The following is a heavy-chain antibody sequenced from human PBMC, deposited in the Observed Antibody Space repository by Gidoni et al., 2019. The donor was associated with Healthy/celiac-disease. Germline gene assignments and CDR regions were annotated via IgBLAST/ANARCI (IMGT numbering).Heavy chain of an antibody. CDR1: GFTFSSYS. J-gene: IGHJ6*03. Sequence: EVQLVESGGGLVQPGGSLRLSCAASGFTFSSYSMNWVRQAPGKGLEWVSYVSSSSSTIYYADSVKGRFTISRDNAKNSLYLQMNSLRAEDTAVYYCARAGYSSSWYVAVASYYYYYYMDVWGKGTTVTVSS. D-gene: IGHD6-13*01. CDR3: ARAGYSSSWYVAVASYYYYYYMDV. V-gene: IGHV3-48*01. CDR2: VSSSSSTI.